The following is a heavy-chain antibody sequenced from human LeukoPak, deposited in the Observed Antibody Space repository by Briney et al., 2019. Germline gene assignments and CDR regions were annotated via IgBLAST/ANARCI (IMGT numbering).Heavy chain of an antibody. CDR1: GFTFSNYW. D-gene: IGHD5-12*01. V-gene: IGHV3-7*05. CDR2: IRQDGSEK. CDR3: ARGDSGYDFAPFDY. J-gene: IGHJ4*02. Sequence: PGGSLRLSCAASGFTFSNYWMSWVRQAPGRGLEWVANIRQDGSEKYYVDSVKGRFTISRDNAKKSLYLQMNSLRAEDTAVYYCARGDSGYDFAPFDYWGQGTLVTVSS.